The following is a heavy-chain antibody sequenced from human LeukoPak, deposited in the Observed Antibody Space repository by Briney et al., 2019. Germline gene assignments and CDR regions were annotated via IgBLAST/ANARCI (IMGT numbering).Heavy chain of an antibody. CDR3: ARGGDFSASPTLY. CDR2: IYSSGST. D-gene: IGHD3-10*01. CDR1: GGPINSDY. V-gene: IGHV4-59*01. J-gene: IGHJ4*02. Sequence: SETLSLTCTVSGGPINSDYWNWLRQPPGQGLEWIGYIYSSGSTNYNPSLNSRVSISLDTSKNQLSLKLGSVTAADTAVYFCARGGDFSASPTLYWGQGTLVTVSS.